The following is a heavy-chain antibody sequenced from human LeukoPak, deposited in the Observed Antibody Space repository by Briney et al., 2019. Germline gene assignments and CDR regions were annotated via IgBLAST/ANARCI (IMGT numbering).Heavy chain of an antibody. J-gene: IGHJ4*02. CDR1: GYTFTSNH. V-gene: IGHV1-46*01. CDR3: ARDQEGFDY. Sequence: ASVKVSCKASGYTFTSNHIHWVRQAPGQGLEWMGMIYPRDGSTSYAQKFQGRVTVTRDTSTSTVHMELSGLRSEDTAVYYCARDQEGFDYWGQGTLVTVSS. CDR2: IYPRDGST.